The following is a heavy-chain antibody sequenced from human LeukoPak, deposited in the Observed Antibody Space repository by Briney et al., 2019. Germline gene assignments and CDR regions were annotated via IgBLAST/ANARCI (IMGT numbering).Heavy chain of an antibody. V-gene: IGHV3-7*01. D-gene: IGHD2-2*01. CDR1: GFTFSKYW. J-gene: IGHJ4*02. Sequence: GGSLRLSCAASGFTFSKYWMNWVRQAPGKGLEGVSNMNEYGTEKYYVASVRGRFTISRDNAATSLFLHMNSLRVEDTAVYRCARVLYGSRVNVIDSWGPGILVTVSS. CDR2: MNEYGTEK. CDR3: ARVLYGSRVNVIDS.